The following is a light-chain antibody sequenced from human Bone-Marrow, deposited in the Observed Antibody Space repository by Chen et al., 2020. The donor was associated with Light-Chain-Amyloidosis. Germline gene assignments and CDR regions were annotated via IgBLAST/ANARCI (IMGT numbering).Light chain of an antibody. J-gene: IGKJ4*01. CDR1: QTISSSY. Sequence: DIVLTQSPGTLSLSPGEGANLSFRASQTISSSYLTWYQQKFGQAPRLLIYGSSNRATGIPDRFTGSGSGTDFTLTINRLEPEDFAMYYCQQYGTSPLTFGGGIKVEIK. V-gene: IGKV3-20*01. CDR3: QQYGTSPLT. CDR2: GSS.